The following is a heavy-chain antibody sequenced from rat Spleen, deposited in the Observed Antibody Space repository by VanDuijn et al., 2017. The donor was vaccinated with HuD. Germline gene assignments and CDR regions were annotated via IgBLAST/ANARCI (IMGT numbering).Heavy chain of an antibody. J-gene: IGHJ3*01. V-gene: IGHV5-29*01. CDR1: GFAFSTYG. D-gene: IGHD1-2*01. CDR3: TTRPYYSSLNWFPY. CDR2: ISYDGGST. Sequence: EVQLVESGGGLVQPGRSMKISCVVSGFAFSTYGMAWVRQAPKKGLEWVAYISYDGGSTYYRDSVKGRFTISRDNAKSTLYLQMDSLRSEDTATYYCTTRPYYSSLNWFPYWGQGTLVTVSS.